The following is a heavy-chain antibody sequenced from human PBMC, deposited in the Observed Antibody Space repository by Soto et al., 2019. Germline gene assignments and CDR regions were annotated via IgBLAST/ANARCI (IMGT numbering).Heavy chain of an antibody. CDR1: GFTFTSSA. CDR2: IVVGSGNT. J-gene: IGHJ6*02. V-gene: IGHV1-58*01. Sequence: SVKVSCKASGFTFTSSAVQWVRQARGQRLEWIGWIVVGSGNTNYAQKFQERVTITRDMSTSTAYMELSSLRSEDTAMYYCAAENYDFWSGYYGLEYGMDVWGQGTTVTVSS. CDR3: AAENYDFWSGYYGLEYGMDV. D-gene: IGHD3-3*01.